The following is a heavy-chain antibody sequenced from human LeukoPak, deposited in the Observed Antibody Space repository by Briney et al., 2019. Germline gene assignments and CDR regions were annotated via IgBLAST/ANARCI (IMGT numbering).Heavy chain of an antibody. CDR1: GFTFSTYA. CDR3: ARDRYNSGWYVGYYFDY. Sequence: PGGSLRLSCEASGFTFSTYAMHWVRQAPGKGLEWVAVISYDGTNKYYADSVKGRFTISRDNSKNTLYLQMNSLRAEDTAVYYCARDRYNSGWYVGYYFDYWGQGTLVPVSS. CDR2: ISYDGTNK. J-gene: IGHJ4*02. D-gene: IGHD6-13*01. V-gene: IGHV3-30-3*01.